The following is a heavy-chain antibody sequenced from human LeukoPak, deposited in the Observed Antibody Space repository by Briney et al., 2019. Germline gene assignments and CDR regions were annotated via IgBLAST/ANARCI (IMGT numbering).Heavy chain of an antibody. CDR2: INHSGST. CDR3: ARGRLLMWFDP. CDR1: GGSLSGYS. Sequence: PSETLSLTCAVYGGSLSGYSWSWIRQPPRQGLEWIGEINHSGSTNYNPSLKSRVTISVDTSKKQFSLKLSSVTAADTAVYYCARGRLLMWFDPWGQGTLVTVSS. V-gene: IGHV4-34*01. J-gene: IGHJ5*02. D-gene: IGHD3-16*01.